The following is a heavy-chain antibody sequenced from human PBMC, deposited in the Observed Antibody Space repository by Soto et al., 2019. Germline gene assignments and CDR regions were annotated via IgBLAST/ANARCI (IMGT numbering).Heavy chain of an antibody. CDR3: ARDIVVVVDATLSFYFYGMDV. CDR2: INAGNGNT. Sequence: ASVKVSCKASGYTFTSYAMHWVRQAPGQRLEWMGWINAGNGNTKYSQKFQGRATITRDTSASTAYMELSSLRSEDTAVYYCARDIVVVVDATLSFYFYGMDVWGQGTTVTVSS. J-gene: IGHJ6*02. CDR1: GYTFTSYA. D-gene: IGHD2-15*01. V-gene: IGHV1-3*01.